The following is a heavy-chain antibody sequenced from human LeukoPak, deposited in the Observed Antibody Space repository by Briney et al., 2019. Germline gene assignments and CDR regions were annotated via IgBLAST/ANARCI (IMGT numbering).Heavy chain of an antibody. Sequence: PPXKXLEXIXTIYHSGSTYYNPSLNSRVTISVDTSKNQFSLKLSSVTAADTAVYYCARHGFWSGYNYVLDYWGQGTLVTVSS. CDR2: IYHSGST. CDR3: ARHGFWSGYNYVLDY. D-gene: IGHD3-3*01. J-gene: IGHJ4*02. V-gene: IGHV4-38-2*01.